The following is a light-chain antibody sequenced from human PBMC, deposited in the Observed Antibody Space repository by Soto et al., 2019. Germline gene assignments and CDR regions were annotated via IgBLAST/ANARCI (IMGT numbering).Light chain of an antibody. Sequence: EIVLTQSPGTLSLSPGERATLSCRASQSVSSSYLAWYQQKPGQAPRLLIYGASNRATGIPARFSGSGSGTEFTLTISSLEPEDFAVDYCQQYGSSGTFGQGTKVDIK. CDR2: GAS. V-gene: IGKV3-20*01. CDR1: QSVSSSY. J-gene: IGKJ1*01. CDR3: QQYGSSGT.